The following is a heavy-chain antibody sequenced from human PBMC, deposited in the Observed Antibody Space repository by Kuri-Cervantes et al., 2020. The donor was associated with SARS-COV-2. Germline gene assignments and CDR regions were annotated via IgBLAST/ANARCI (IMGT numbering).Heavy chain of an antibody. Sequence: CTGSGYSISSGYYWGWIRQPPGKGLEWIGSIYHSGSTYYNPSLKSRVTISVDTSKNQFSLKLSSVTAADTAVYYCARHRMADAFDIWGQGTKVTVSS. D-gene: IGHD2-8*01. CDR2: IYHSGST. CDR3: ARHRMADAFDI. V-gene: IGHV4-38-2*02. CDR1: GYSISSGYY. J-gene: IGHJ3*02.